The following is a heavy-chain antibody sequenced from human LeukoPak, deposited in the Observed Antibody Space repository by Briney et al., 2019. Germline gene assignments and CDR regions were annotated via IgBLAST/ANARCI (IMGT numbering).Heavy chain of an antibody. Sequence: GGSLRLSCTVSGFTVSSNSMSWVRQAPGKGLEWVSFIYSDNTHYSYSVKGRFTISRDNSNNPLYLQMNSLRAEDTAVYYCAKDPRRYSRTGGYFDYWGQGTLVTVSS. J-gene: IGHJ4*02. D-gene: IGHD6-13*01. CDR2: IYSDNT. CDR1: GFTVSSNS. CDR3: AKDPRRYSRTGGYFDY. V-gene: IGHV3-66*03.